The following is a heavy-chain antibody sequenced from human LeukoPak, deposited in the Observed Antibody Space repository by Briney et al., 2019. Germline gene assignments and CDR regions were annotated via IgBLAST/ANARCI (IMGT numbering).Heavy chain of an antibody. J-gene: IGHJ3*02. Sequence: SETLSLTCTVSGGSISSYYWSWIRQPPGKGLEWIGYIYYSGSTNYNPSLKSRVTISVDTSKNQFSLKLSSVTAADTAVYYCARHLPATDYYDHSDAFDIWGQGTMVTVSS. CDR3: ARHLPATDYYDHSDAFDI. V-gene: IGHV4-59*08. CDR2: IYYSGST. CDR1: GGSISSYY. D-gene: IGHD3-22*01.